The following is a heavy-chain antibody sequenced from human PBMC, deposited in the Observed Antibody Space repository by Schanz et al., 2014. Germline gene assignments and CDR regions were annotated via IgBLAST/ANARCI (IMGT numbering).Heavy chain of an antibody. CDR1: GFTFSDYY. J-gene: IGHJ6*02. V-gene: IGHV3-11*03. CDR2: ISGSSIHK. Sequence: VQLLESGGGLVQPGESLRLSCAASGFTFSDYYMSWIRQAPGKGLEWVSYISGSSIHKNYADSVKGRFSISRDNGETSVYLQINSLRVEDTAVYYCARFLARYQYYGVDVWGQGTTVIVSS. D-gene: IGHD3-3*01. CDR3: ARFLARYQYYGVDV.